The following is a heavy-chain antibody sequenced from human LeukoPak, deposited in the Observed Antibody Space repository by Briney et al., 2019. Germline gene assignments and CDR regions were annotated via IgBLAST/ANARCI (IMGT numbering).Heavy chain of an antibody. CDR1: GFTFSSSS. Sequence: PGGSLRLSCAASGFTFSSSSMSWVRQAPGKGLEWVSVISGSGGSTDYADSVKGRFTISRDNSKNTLYLQINSLRAEDTAVHYCAKGSGWYVWGQGTLVTVSS. J-gene: IGHJ4*02. D-gene: IGHD6-19*01. V-gene: IGHV3-23*01. CDR3: AKGSGWYV. CDR2: ISGSGGST.